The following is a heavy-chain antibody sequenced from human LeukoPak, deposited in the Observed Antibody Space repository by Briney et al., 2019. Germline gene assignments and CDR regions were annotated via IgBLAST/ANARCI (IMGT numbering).Heavy chain of an antibody. Sequence: GGSLRLSCAASRFSFCSYSMNWVRQAPGKGLEWVSSISSSKSYIFYADSVKGRFTISRDNAKKSLYLEMTSLRAEDTAVYYCASGSPAGDYWGQGTLVTVSS. J-gene: IGHJ4*02. V-gene: IGHV3-21*01. D-gene: IGHD1-26*01. CDR3: ASGSPAGDY. CDR2: ISSSKSYI. CDR1: RFSFCSYS.